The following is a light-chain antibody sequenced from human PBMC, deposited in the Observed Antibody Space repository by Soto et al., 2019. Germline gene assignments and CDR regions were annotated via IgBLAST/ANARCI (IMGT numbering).Light chain of an antibody. Sequence: DIQMTQSPSSLSASVGDRVTITCRASQSISSFLNWYQQKPGKAPKLLIYAASSLQSGVPSRFSGSGSGTDFTLTISSLKPEDFATYSCQQSYSTPLTFGGGTKVEIK. CDR2: AAS. CDR3: QQSYSTPLT. V-gene: IGKV1-39*01. J-gene: IGKJ4*01. CDR1: QSISSF.